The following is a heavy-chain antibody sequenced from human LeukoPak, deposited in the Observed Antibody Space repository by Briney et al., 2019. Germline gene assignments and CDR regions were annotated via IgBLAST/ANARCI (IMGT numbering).Heavy chain of an antibody. CDR2: IIPIFGTA. J-gene: IGHJ5*02. D-gene: IGHD3-22*01. CDR1: GGTFSSYA. V-gene: IGHV1-69*13. Sequence: SVKVSCKASGGTFSSYAISWVRQAPGQGLEWMGGIIPIFGTANYAQEFQGRVTITADESTSPAYMALSSLSSEDPAVYYCARAKEYDSSGYYSRWFDPWGQGTLVTVSS. CDR3: ARAKEYDSSGYYSRWFDP.